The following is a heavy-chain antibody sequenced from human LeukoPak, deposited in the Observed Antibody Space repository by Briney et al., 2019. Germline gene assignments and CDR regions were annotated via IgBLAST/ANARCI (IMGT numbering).Heavy chain of an antibody. J-gene: IGHJ4*02. CDR2: INPSGGST. CDR1: GYTFTSYY. D-gene: IGHD6-19*01. Sequence: ASVKVSCKASGYTFTSYYMHWVRQAPGQGLEWMGIINPSGGSTSYAQKFQGRVTMTRDTSTSTVYMELSSLRSEDTAVYYCARYNGYSSGWYNFHGHSPQDYWGQGTLVTVSS. CDR3: ARYNGYSSGWYNFHGHSPQDY. V-gene: IGHV1-46*01.